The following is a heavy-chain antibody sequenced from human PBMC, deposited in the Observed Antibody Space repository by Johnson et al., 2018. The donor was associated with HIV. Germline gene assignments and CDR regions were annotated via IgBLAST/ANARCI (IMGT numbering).Heavy chain of an antibody. CDR1: AFTFRSYS. Sequence: QVQLVESGGGLVQPGRSLRLSCAASAFTFRSYSMHWVRQAPGKGLEWVAVLSYDGSNEYYADSVKGRFTISRDNSKNTLYLQMNSLRAEDTAVYYCAREKIRAFDIWGQGTMVTVSS. CDR2: LSYDGSNE. CDR3: AREKIRAFDI. J-gene: IGHJ3*02. V-gene: IGHV3-30-3*01.